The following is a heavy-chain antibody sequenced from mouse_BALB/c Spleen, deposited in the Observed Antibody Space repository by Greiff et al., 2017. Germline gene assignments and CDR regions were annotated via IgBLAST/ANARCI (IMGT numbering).Heavy chain of an antibody. V-gene: IGHV7-3*02. J-gene: IGHJ4*01. CDR1: GFTFTDYY. Sequence: EVMLVESGGGLVQPGGSLRLSCATSGFTFTDYYMSWVRQPPGKALEWLGFIRNKANGYTTEYSASVKGRFTISRDNSQSILYLQMNTLRAEDSATYYCAQSEGYYYAMDYWGQGTSVTVSS. CDR3: AQSEGYYYAMDY. CDR2: IRNKANGYTT.